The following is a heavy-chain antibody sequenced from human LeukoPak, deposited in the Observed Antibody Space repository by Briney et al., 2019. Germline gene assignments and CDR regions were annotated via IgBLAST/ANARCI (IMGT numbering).Heavy chain of an antibody. CDR3: AKGGRFVSTWGLYDY. D-gene: IGHD1-26*01. CDR1: GGTFSSYA. J-gene: IGHJ4*02. CDR2: IIPIFGTA. V-gene: IGHV1-69*06. Sequence: SVKVSCKASGGTFSSYAISWVRQAPGQGLEWMGGIIPIFGTANYAQKFQGRVTITADKSTSTAYMELSSLRSEDTAVYYCAKGGRFVSTWGLYDYWGQGTLVTVSS.